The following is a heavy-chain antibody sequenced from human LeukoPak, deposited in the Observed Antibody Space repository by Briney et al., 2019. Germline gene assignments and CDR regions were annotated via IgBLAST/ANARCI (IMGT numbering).Heavy chain of an antibody. V-gene: IGHV3-74*01. CDR1: GFTFSSDW. CDR2: INSDGRTT. Sequence: GGSLRLSCSASGFTFSSDWMHWVRQVRGTGLVRVSRINSDGRTTTYADSVKGRFTISRDNARNTLYLQMSSLSAEDTAVYFCARVKDGTRFDPWGQGTLVTVSS. D-gene: IGHD5-24*01. CDR3: ARVKDGTRFDP. J-gene: IGHJ5*02.